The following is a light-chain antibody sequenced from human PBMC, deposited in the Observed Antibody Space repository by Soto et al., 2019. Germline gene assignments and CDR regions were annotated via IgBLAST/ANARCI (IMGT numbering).Light chain of an antibody. CDR2: GNS. Sequence: QPVLTQPPSVSGAPGQSVTISCTGSSSNIGAGYDVHWYQQLPGTAPKLLISGNSNRPAGVPHRFSGSKSGTSASLAITGLQAEDEADYYCQSYDSSLSGVVFGGGTTLTVL. V-gene: IGLV1-40*01. CDR3: QSYDSSLSGVV. J-gene: IGLJ2*01. CDR1: SSNIGAGYD.